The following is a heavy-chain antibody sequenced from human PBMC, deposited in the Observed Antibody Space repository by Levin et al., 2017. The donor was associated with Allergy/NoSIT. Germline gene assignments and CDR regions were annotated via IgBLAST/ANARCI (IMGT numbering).Heavy chain of an antibody. CDR3: ARELYSSSLNYYYYYGMDV. J-gene: IGHJ6*02. D-gene: IGHD6-13*01. CDR1: GFTFSSYS. V-gene: IGHV3-21*01. CDR2: ISSSSSYI. Sequence: GESLKISCAASGFTFSSYSMNWVRQAPGKGLEWVSSISSSSSYIYYADSVKGRFTISRDNAKNSLYLQMNSLRAEDTAVYYCARELYSSSLNYYYYYGMDVWGQGTTVTVSS.